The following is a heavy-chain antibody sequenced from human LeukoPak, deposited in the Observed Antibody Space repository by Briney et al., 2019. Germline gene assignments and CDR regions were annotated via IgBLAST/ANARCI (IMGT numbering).Heavy chain of an antibody. CDR2: IYPRDGST. D-gene: IGHD4-23*01. Sequence: ASVKVSCKASGYTFTSNYIHWVRQAPGQGLEWMGMIYPRDGSTSYAQKFQGRVTVTRDTSTSTVHMELSGLRSEDTAVYYCASATGGSDAFNIWGQGTMVTVSS. CDR1: GYTFTSNY. V-gene: IGHV1-46*01. CDR3: ASATGGSDAFNI. J-gene: IGHJ3*02.